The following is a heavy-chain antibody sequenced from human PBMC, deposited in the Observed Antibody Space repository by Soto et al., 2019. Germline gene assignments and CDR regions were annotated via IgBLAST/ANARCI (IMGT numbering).Heavy chain of an antibody. Sequence: SETLSLTCTVSGGSISSFYWSWIRQPPGKGLEWIGYIFYSGSTSYNPSLKSRVTISLDTPKNQFSLRLSSVTAADTAVYYCARDPLRGYTSGLHYWGQGALVPGS. CDR2: IFYSGST. J-gene: IGHJ4*02. CDR1: GGSISSFY. V-gene: IGHV4-59*13. D-gene: IGHD5-18*01. CDR3: ARDPLRGYTSGLHY.